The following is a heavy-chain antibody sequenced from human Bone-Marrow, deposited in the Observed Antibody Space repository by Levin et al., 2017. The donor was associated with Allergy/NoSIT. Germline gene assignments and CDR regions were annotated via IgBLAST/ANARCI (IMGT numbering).Heavy chain of an antibody. CDR2: ISGSAVTT. D-gene: IGHD1-1*01. V-gene: IGHV3-23*01. Sequence: VGSLRLSCAASGFTFSNYAISWVRQAPGKGLEWVSGISGSAVTTYYADSVKGRFSISRDNSKSTVYLQMNSLRAEDTAVYYCGKELRTTTNWGQGTLVTVSS. CDR3: GKELRTTTN. CDR1: GFTFSNYA. J-gene: IGHJ4*02.